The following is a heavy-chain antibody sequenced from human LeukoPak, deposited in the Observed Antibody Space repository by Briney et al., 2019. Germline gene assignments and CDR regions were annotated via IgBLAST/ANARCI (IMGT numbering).Heavy chain of an antibody. V-gene: IGHV4-59*08. Sequence: SETLSLTCTVSGGSISSYYWSWIRQPPGKGLEWIGYIYYSGSTNYNPSLKSRVTISVDTSKNQFFLKLSSVTAADTAVYYCARQTEMATMTHYNWFDPWGQGTLVTVSS. CDR1: GGSISSYY. CDR3: ARQTEMATMTHYNWFDP. D-gene: IGHD5-24*01. CDR2: IYYSGST. J-gene: IGHJ5*02.